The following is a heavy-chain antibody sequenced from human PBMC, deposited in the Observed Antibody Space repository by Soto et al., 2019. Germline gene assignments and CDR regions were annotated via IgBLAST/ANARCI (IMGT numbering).Heavy chain of an antibody. V-gene: IGHV3-23*01. Sequence: GGSLRLSCAASGFTFSSYAMSWVRQAPGKGLEWVSAISGSGGSTYYTDSVKGRFTISRDNSKNTLYLQMNSLRAEDTAVYYCAKDRVPITIFGVVIIPPEGFDYSGQATLATVSS. CDR1: GFTFSSYA. J-gene: IGHJ4*02. D-gene: IGHD3-3*01. CDR2: ISGSGGST. CDR3: AKDRVPITIFGVVIIPPEGFDY.